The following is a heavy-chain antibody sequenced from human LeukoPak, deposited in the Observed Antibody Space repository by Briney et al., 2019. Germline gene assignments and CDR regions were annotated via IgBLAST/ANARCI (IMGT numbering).Heavy chain of an antibody. V-gene: IGHV4-59*01. D-gene: IGHD3-3*01. CDR3: ARAGLYDFWSGYRSNDAFDI. J-gene: IGHJ3*02. Sequence: PSETLSLTCTVSGGSISSYYWSWIRQPPGKGLEWIGYIYYSGSTNYNPSLKSRVTISVDTSKNQFSLKLSSVTAADTAVYYCARAGLYDFWSGYRSNDAFDIWGQGTMVTVSS. CDR1: GGSISSYY. CDR2: IYYSGST.